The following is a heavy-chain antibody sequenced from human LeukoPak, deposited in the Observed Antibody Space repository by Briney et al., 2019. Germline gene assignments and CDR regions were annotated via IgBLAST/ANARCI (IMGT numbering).Heavy chain of an antibody. CDR2: IYHSGST. J-gene: IGHJ4*02. D-gene: IGHD4-17*01. Sequence: SETLSLTCAVSGGSISSGGYSWSWIRQPPGKGLEWIGYIYHSGSTYYNPSLKSRVTTSVDRSKNQFSLKLSSVTAADTAVYYCASRRDYGDYGREAFDYWGQGTLVTVSS. CDR3: ASRRDYGDYGREAFDY. V-gene: IGHV4-30-2*01. CDR1: GGSISSGGYS.